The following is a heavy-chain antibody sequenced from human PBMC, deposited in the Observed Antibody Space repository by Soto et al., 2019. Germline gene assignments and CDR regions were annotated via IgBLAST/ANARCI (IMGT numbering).Heavy chain of an antibody. Sequence: GGSLRLSCAASGFTFSSYGMHWVRQAPGKGLEWVAVISYDGSNKYYADSVKGRFTISRDNSKNTLYLQMNSLRAEDTAVYYCATQPYGATGDYYYYMDVWGKGTTVTVSS. CDR1: GFTFSSYG. CDR2: ISYDGSNK. J-gene: IGHJ6*03. D-gene: IGHD1-26*01. V-gene: IGHV3-30*03. CDR3: ATQPYGATGDYYYYMDV.